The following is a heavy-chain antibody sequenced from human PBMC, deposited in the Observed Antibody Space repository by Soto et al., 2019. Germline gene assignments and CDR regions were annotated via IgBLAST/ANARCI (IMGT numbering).Heavy chain of an antibody. J-gene: IGHJ2*01. CDR2: INDRGSI. D-gene: IGHD3-9*01. CDR3: ARESHDILTGPPWVWYFDL. Sequence: QVQLQQWGAGPLRPLETLSLTCGVSGGSFSGYYWAWIRQSPGKGLEWIGEINDRGSINYNPSRKSRARISVDTSKNHYSLNLRSVTAADTDVYYCARESHDILTGPPWVWYFDLWGRGTLVTVSS. CDR1: GGSFSGYY. V-gene: IGHV4-34*01.